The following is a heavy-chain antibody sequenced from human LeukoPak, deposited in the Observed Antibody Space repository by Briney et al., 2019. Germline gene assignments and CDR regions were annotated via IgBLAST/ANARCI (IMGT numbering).Heavy chain of an antibody. D-gene: IGHD6-19*01. CDR1: GYTFTSYD. J-gene: IGHJ6*03. CDR2: MNPNSGNT. Sequence: GASVKVSCKASGYTFTSYDINWVRQATGQGLEWMGWMNPNSGNTGYAQKFQGRVTMTRNTSISTAYMELSSLRSEDTAVYYCARPPYSSGWYNDYYYYMDVWGKGTTVTISS. CDR3: ARPPYSSGWYNDYYYYMDV. V-gene: IGHV1-8*02.